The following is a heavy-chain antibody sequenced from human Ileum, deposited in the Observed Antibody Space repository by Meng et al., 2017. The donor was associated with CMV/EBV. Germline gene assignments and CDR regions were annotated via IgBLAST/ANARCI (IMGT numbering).Heavy chain of an antibody. V-gene: IGHV4-4*07. CDR1: GDSISNYF. CDR3: ARGESRGYYYFDY. Sequence: HGHLQESGPGLVRPSETLSLTCTVSGDSISNYFWSWIRQSAGKKLEWIGRISPSGNINYIPSLKGRVTMSLDTSNNQIFLNLTSVTAADTALYYCARGESRGYYYFDYWGQGILVTVSS. J-gene: IGHJ4*02. CDR2: ISPSGNI. D-gene: IGHD3-22*01.